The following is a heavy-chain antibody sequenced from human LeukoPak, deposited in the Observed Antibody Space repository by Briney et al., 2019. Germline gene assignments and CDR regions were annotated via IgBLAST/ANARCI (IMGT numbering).Heavy chain of an antibody. CDR3: AKDIVVVPPATFFDY. V-gene: IGHV3-23*01. J-gene: IGHJ4*02. CDR1: GFTFSSYA. D-gene: IGHD2-21*01. CDR2: ISSSGGRT. Sequence: HPGGSLRLSCAASGFTFSSYAMSWVRQAPGKGLEWVSAISSSGGRTYYVDSVKGRFTISRDNSKNTLYLQMNSLRAEDTAVYYCAKDIVVVPPATFFDYWGQGTLVTVSS.